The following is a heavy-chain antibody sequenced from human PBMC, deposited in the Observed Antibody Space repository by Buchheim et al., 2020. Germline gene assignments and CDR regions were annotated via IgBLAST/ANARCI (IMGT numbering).Heavy chain of an antibody. J-gene: IGHJ5*02. CDR1: GFTFSSYW. V-gene: IGHV3-74*01. CDR3: ARGSGYDFWSGYYEVSWFDP. Sequence: EVQLVESGGGLVQPGGSLRLSCAASGFTFSSYWMHWVRQAPGKGLVWVSRTNSDGSSTSYADSVKGRFTISRDNAKNTLYLQMNSLRAEDTAVYYCARGSGYDFWSGYYEVSWFDPWGQGTL. CDR2: TNSDGSST. D-gene: IGHD3-3*01.